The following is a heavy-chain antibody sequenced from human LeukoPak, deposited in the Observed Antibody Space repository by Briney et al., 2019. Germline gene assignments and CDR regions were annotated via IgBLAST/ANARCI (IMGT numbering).Heavy chain of an antibody. D-gene: IGHD6-6*01. CDR2: IYYSGST. CDR1: GGSISSSSYY. V-gene: IGHV4-39*01. Sequence: SETLSLTCTVSGGSISSSSYYWGWIRQPPGKGLEWIGSIYYSGSTYYNPSLKSRVTISVDTSKNQFSLKLSSVTAADTAVYYCARHRGSSSLFDYRGQGTLVTVSS. J-gene: IGHJ4*02. CDR3: ARHRGSSSLFDY.